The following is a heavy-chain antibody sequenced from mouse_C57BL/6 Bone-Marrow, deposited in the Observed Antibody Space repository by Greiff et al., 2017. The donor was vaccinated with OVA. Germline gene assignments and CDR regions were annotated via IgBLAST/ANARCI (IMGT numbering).Heavy chain of an antibody. Sequence: QVQLQQPGAELVMPGASVKLSCKASGYTFTSYWMHWVKQRPGQGLEWIGEIDPSDSYTNYNQKFKGKSTLTVDKSSSTAYMQLSSLTSEDSAVYYGAREGFDGYGAYWGQGTLVTVSA. D-gene: IGHD2-3*01. V-gene: IGHV1-69*01. CDR1: GYTFTSYW. CDR2: IDPSDSYT. J-gene: IGHJ3*01. CDR3: AREGFDGYGAY.